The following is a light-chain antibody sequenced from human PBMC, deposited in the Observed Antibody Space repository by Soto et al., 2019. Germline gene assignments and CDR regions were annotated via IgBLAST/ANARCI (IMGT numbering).Light chain of an antibody. Sequence: QSVLTQPPSVSGAPGQRVTISCTGSSSNSGAGYDVHWYQQLPGRAPKLLIYGNVNRPSGVPDRFSGSKSGTSASLAISGLQAEDEAGYYCHSYDKSLSGGVFGGGTKLTVL. CDR1: SSNSGAGYD. CDR2: GNV. V-gene: IGLV1-40*01. CDR3: HSYDKSLSGGV. J-gene: IGLJ3*02.